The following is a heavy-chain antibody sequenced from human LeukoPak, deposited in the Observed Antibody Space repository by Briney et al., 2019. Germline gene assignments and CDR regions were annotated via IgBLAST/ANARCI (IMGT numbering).Heavy chain of an antibody. D-gene: IGHD5-24*01. V-gene: IGHV3-30*04. CDR3: ARDSARRDGYNFDY. CDR2: ISYDGSRK. J-gene: IGHJ4*02. CDR1: GFNFSTYA. Sequence: GGSLRLSCAASGFNFSTYAMHWVRQAPGKGLEWVALISYDGSRKHFADSVKGRFTISRANSKNTLYLQMDSLRGEDTAVYYCARDSARRDGYNFDYWGQGTLVTVSS.